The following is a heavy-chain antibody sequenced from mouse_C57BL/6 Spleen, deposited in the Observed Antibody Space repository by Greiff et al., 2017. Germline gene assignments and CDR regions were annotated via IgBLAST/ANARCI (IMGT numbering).Heavy chain of an antibody. CDR2: ISSGGSYT. V-gene: IGHV5-6*01. D-gene: IGHD1-1*01. CDR1: GFTFSSYG. CDR3: ASLYGSSYGDY. Sequence: EVNVVESGGDLVKPGGSLKLSCAASGFTFSSYGMSWVRQTPDKRLEWVATISSGGSYTYYPDSVKGRFTISRDNAKNTLYLQMSSLKSEDTAMYYCASLYGSSYGDYWGQGTTLTVSS. J-gene: IGHJ2*01.